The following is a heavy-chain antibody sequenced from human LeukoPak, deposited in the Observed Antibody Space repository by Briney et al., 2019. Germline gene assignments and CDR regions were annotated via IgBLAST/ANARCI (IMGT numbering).Heavy chain of an antibody. CDR1: GFTFSNYW. V-gene: IGHV3-7*03. CDR3: AGTPRLWLAFDS. D-gene: IGHD3-10*01. Sequence: QPGGSLRLSCAASGFTFSNYWMNWVRQAPGKGLEWVANIQQDGNEKYYVDSVKDRFTISRDNAKSSLYLHMNSLRAEDTAVYYCAGTPRLWLAFDSWGQGTMVTVSS. CDR2: IQQDGNEK. J-gene: IGHJ4*02.